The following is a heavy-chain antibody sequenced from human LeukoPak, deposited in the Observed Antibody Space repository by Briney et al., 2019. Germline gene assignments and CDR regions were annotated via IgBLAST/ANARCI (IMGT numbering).Heavy chain of an antibody. V-gene: IGHV5-51*01. CDR2: IYPGDSDT. CDR1: GYTFAGYW. Sequence: GESLKISCKGSGYTFAGYWIAWVRQMPGHGLEWMGIIYPGDSDTRYSPSFQGQVTISADRPIHTPYLQATSLQASDTASHDCAKQIADSSGPIDYWGQGALVTVSS. D-gene: IGHD6-19*01. J-gene: IGHJ4*02. CDR3: AKQIADSSGPIDY.